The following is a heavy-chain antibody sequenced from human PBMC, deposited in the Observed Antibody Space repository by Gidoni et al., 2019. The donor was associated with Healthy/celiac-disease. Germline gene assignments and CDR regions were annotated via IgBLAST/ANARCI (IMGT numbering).Heavy chain of an antibody. J-gene: IGHJ3*02. CDR3: AKDGRSGYYDFWSGYYTGEAFDI. Sequence: EVQLLESGGGLVQPGGSLRLSCAASGFTFSSYAMSWVRQGPGKGLEWVSAISGSGGSPYYADSVKGRFTISRDNAKNTLYLQMNSLRAEDTAVYYCAKDGRSGYYDFWSGYYTGEAFDIWGQGTMVTVSS. CDR1: GFTFSSYA. CDR2: ISGSGGSP. V-gene: IGHV3-23*01. D-gene: IGHD3-3*01.